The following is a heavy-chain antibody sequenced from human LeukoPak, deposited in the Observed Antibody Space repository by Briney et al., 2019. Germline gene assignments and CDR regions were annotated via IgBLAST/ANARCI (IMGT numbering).Heavy chain of an antibody. CDR2: IIPIFGTA. CDR1: GGTFSSYA. CDR3: ARSRYSGSYHEYYFDY. D-gene: IGHD1-26*01. Sequence: SVKVSCKASGGTFSSYAISWVRQAPGQGLEWMGGIIPIFGTANYAQKFQGRVTITADESTSTAYMELSSLRSEDTAVYYCARSRYSGSYHEYYFDYWGQGTLVTASS. J-gene: IGHJ4*02. V-gene: IGHV1-69*13.